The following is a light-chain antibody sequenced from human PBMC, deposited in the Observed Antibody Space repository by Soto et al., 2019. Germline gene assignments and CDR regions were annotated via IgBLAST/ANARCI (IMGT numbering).Light chain of an antibody. Sequence: QAVLAQPPPVSGAPGQKVTISCPGISSNIGAGYDVHWYQQLPGTAPKLLIYGNSNRPSGVPDRFSGSKSGTSASLAITGLQAEDEADYYCQSYDSSLSGYVFGTGTKVTVL. J-gene: IGLJ1*01. V-gene: IGLV1-40*01. CDR1: SSNIGAGYD. CDR3: QSYDSSLSGYV. CDR2: GNS.